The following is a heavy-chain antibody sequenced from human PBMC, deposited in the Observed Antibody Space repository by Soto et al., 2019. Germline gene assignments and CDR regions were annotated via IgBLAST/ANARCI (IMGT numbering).Heavy chain of an antibody. V-gene: IGHV3-64D*06. D-gene: IGHD5-18*01. CDR3: VKGRGGYTIFEY. CDR1: GFTFSDYW. CDR2: ISADGDTP. J-gene: IGHJ4*02. Sequence: GGSLRLSCAGSGFTFSDYWMHWVRQGPGKGLESVSAISADGDTPYYADSVKGRFTVSRDNSRNTLHLQMSGLRPEDTAVYYCVKGRGGYTIFEYWGQGILVTVSS.